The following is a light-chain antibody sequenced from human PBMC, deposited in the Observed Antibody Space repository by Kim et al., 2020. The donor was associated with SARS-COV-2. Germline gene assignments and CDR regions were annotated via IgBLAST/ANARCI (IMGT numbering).Light chain of an antibody. Sequence: GQSVTTACTGTSSDVGGYNYVSWYQKHPGKAPKLMIYEVSKRPSGVPDRFSGSKSGNTASLTVSGLQAEDEADYYCSSYAGSNNLVFGGGTQLTVL. J-gene: IGLJ2*01. CDR1: SSDVGGYNY. V-gene: IGLV2-8*01. CDR3: SSYAGSNNLV. CDR2: EVS.